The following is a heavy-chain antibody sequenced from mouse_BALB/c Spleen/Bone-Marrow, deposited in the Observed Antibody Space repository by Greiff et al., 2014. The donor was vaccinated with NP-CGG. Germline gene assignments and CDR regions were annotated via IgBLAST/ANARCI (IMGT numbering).Heavy chain of an antibody. CDR2: INPYNGDT. CDR3: GRGAYYYGSSYYFDY. Sequence: VQLQQSGPELVKPGASVKISCKASGYSFTGYFMNWVKQSHGKSLEWIGRINPYNGDTFYNQKFKGKATLTVDKSSSTANMELLSLTSEDAAAYYCGRGAYYYGSSYYFDYWGQGTTVTVSS. CDR1: GYSFTGYF. D-gene: IGHD1-1*01. V-gene: IGHV1-37*01. J-gene: IGHJ2*01.